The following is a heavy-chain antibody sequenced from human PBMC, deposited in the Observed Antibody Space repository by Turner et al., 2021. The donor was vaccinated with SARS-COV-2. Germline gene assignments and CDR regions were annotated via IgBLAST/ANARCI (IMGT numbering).Heavy chain of an antibody. CDR2: IYYSGST. D-gene: IGHD4-17*01. J-gene: IGHJ5*02. CDR1: GGSISSSYYY. CDR3: ARHGPTSTTKAFDP. V-gene: IGHV4-39*01. Sequence: QLHLHASGPGLVKPSETLSLRCTVAGGSISSSYYYWGLIRQPPGKGLEWFGSIYYSGSTYYNPSLKSRVTISVDTSKIQFSLKLNSVTAADTAVYYCARHGPTSTTKAFDPWGQGTLVTVSS.